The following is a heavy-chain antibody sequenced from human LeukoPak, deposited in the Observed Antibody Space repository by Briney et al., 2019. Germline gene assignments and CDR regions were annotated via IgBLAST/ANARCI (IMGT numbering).Heavy chain of an antibody. Sequence: SETLSLTCTVSGGSISSYYWSWIRQPPGKGLEWIGYIYYTGTTNYNPSLKSRVTISVDTTKNQFSLKLSSVTAADTAVYYCARDRVAAAYYYYMDVWGKGTTVTVSS. J-gene: IGHJ6*03. V-gene: IGHV4-59*12. CDR1: GGSISSYY. CDR3: ARDRVAAAYYYYMDV. D-gene: IGHD6-13*01. CDR2: IYYTGTT.